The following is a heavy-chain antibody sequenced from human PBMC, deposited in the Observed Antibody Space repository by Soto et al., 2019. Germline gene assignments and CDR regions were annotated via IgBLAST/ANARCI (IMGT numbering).Heavy chain of an antibody. J-gene: IGHJ4*02. D-gene: IGHD6-13*01. V-gene: IGHV4-4*02. CDR3: ARDRAGIAAAGLDY. CDR1: GGSITSNDW. CDR2: IYHSGST. Sequence: QVQLQESGPGLVKPSGTLSLTCVVSGGSITSNDWWCWVRQPPGKGLEWIGQIYHSGSTNYNPSLKSRVTISVDKSKNHFSLKLRSVTAADTAVYYCARDRAGIAAAGLDYWGQGTLVTVSS.